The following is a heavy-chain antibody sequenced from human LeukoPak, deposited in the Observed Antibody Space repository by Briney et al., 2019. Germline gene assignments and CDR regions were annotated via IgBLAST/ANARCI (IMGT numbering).Heavy chain of an antibody. J-gene: IGHJ4*02. CDR3: ARGAGGSGSYYTFDY. D-gene: IGHD3-10*01. V-gene: IGHV3-30-3*01. CDR2: ISYDGSNK. Sequence: GRSLRLSCAASGFTFSSYAMHWVRQASGKGLEWVAVISYDGSNKYYADSVKGRFTISRDNSKNTLYLQMNSLRAEDTAVYYCARGAGGSGSYYTFDYWGQGTLVTVSS. CDR1: GFTFSSYA.